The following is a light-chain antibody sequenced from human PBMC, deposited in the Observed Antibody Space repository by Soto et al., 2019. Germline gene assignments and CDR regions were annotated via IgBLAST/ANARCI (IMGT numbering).Light chain of an antibody. CDR2: DAS. V-gene: IGKV1-5*01. CDR3: QQYSTYPWT. CDR1: QRISGW. J-gene: IGKJ1*01. Sequence: EIQLPQSPSTPPASVGNTDTITLRASQRISGWLAWHQQKPGKAPKLLIYDASHLQSGVPSRFTGSRSGTEFSLTISNLQPDDVAIYYCQQYSTYPWTFGLGTKVDI.